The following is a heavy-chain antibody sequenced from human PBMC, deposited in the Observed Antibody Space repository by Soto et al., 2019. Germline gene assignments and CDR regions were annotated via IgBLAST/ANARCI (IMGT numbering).Heavy chain of an antibody. CDR1: GFTFSSYA. D-gene: IGHD3-16*01. Sequence: EVQLLESGGGLVQPGGSLRLSCAASGFTFSSYAMSWVRQAPGKGLEWVSAISGSGGSTYYADSVKGRFTISRDNSKNSLYLQMNSLRAEDTAVYYCAKVEGAEPYYYYGMDVWGQGTTVTDS. V-gene: IGHV3-23*01. CDR3: AKVEGAEPYYYYGMDV. CDR2: ISGSGGST. J-gene: IGHJ6*02.